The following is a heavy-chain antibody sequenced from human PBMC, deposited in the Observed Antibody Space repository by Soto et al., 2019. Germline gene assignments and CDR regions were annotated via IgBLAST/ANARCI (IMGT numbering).Heavy chain of an antibody. D-gene: IGHD3-9*01. Sequence: PWESLKISCKGSGYSFTSYWISWARQMPVKGLEWMGRIDPSHSYTNYSPSFQGHVTISADKSISTAYLQSSSLKASVTAMYYCARRKSDILTGDYHFNYWGKGTLVTV. J-gene: IGHJ4*02. V-gene: IGHV5-10-1*01. CDR1: GYSFTSYW. CDR2: IDPSHSYT. CDR3: ARRKSDILTGDYHFNY.